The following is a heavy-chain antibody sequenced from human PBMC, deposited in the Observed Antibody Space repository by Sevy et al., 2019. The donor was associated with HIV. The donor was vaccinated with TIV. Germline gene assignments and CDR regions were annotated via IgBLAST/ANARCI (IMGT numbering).Heavy chain of an antibody. J-gene: IGHJ4*02. CDR2: ISTNGDNA. Sequence: GGSLRLSCAASGFTLRTYDFHWVRQTPGRGLEWIGLISTNGDNAFYANSVRGRFTISRDNSMNTLYLQMTSLTPDDTAVYYCARGPEWELTSFLSHWGQGSLVTVSS. D-gene: IGHD1-26*01. V-gene: IGHV3-30-3*01. CDR3: ARGPEWELTSFLSH. CDR1: GFTLRTYD.